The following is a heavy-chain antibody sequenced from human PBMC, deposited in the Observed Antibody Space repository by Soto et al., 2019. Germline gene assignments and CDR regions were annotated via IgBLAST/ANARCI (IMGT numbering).Heavy chain of an antibody. CDR3: AKDSGNYGSGSFSH. CDR2: LSGTGDSR. V-gene: IGHV3-23*01. J-gene: IGHJ4*02. Sequence: GGSLRLSCVASGFDSSKFAMSWVRQAPGKGLEWVSALSGTGDSRDYASSVQGRFTISRDDSRATLYLQMSSLRAEDTAVYYCAKDSGNYGSGSFSHWGQGALVTVSS. CDR1: GFDSSKFA. D-gene: IGHD3-10*01.